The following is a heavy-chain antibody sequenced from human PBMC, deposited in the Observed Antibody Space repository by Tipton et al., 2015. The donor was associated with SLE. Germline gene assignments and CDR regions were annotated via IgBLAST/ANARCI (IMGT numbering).Heavy chain of an antibody. CDR3: ARLLDFRY. Sequence: LRLSCTVSGGSISSSSYYWSWIRQPQGKGLEWIGYIYYSGSTYYNPSLKSRVTISVDTSKNQFSLKLSSVTAADTDVYYCARLLDFRYWGQGTLVTVSS. J-gene: IGHJ4*02. V-gene: IGHV4-39*07. CDR2: IYYSGST. D-gene: IGHD3-3*01. CDR1: GGSISSSSYY.